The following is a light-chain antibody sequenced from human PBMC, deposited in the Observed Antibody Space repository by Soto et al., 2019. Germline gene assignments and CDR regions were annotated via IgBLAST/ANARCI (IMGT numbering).Light chain of an antibody. J-gene: IGLJ3*02. V-gene: IGLV2-14*01. CDR1: SSDVGGYNY. CDR3: ISYTTSNTWV. CDR2: EVS. Sequence: QSALTRPASVSGSPGQSITISCTGTSSDVGGYNYVSWYQHHPGKAPKLLIYEVSNRPSGVSNRFSGSKSGNTASLTISGLQAEDEADYYCISYTTSNTWVFGGGTKVTVL.